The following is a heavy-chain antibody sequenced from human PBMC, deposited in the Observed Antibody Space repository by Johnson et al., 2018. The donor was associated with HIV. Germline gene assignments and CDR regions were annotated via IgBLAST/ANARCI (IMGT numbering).Heavy chain of an antibody. Sequence: QVQLVESGGGVVQPGRSLRLSCAASGFTFSSYGMHWVRQAPGKGLEWVSVIYSGGSTYYADSVKDRFTISRDNSKNTLYLQMNSLRAEDTAVYYCAREGAWEVRPGAFDIWGQGTMVTVSS. V-gene: IGHV3-NL1*01. CDR3: AREGAWEVRPGAFDI. J-gene: IGHJ3*02. D-gene: IGHD1-26*01. CDR1: GFTFSSYG. CDR2: IYSGGST.